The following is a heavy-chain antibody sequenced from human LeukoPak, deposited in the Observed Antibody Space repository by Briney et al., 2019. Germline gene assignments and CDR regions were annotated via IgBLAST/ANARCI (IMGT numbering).Heavy chain of an antibody. Sequence: GGSLRLSCAASGFTFSSFAMSWVRQAPGKGLESVSLISGAGGSTYHADAVKGRFTISRDNSKNTLYLQMNSLRAEDTAVYYCAKGHTDYGTGFDLWGQGTLVTVSS. V-gene: IGHV3-23*01. J-gene: IGHJ4*02. CDR3: AKGHTDYGTGFDL. D-gene: IGHD4/OR15-4a*01. CDR1: GFTFSSFA. CDR2: ISGAGGST.